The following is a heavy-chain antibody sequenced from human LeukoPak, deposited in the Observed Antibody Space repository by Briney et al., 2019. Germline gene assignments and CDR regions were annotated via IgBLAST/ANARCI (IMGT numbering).Heavy chain of an antibody. CDR3: ASLKGSDFDY. V-gene: IGHV1-2*06. CDR2: INPNSGRT. J-gene: IGHJ4*02. Sequence: WMGRINPNSGRTNYAQKFQGRVTMTRDTSISTAYMELSRLRSDDTAVYYCASLKGSDFDYWGQGTLVTVSS. D-gene: IGHD3-10*01.